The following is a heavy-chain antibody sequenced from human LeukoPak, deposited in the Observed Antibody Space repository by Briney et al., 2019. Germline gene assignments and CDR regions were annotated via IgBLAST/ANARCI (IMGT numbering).Heavy chain of an antibody. Sequence: AGGSLRLSCAASGFTFSSYSMNWVRQAPGKGLEWVSSISSSSSYIYYADSVKGRFTISRDNAKNSLYLQMNSLRAEDTAVYYCASVGYDILTGYPYWGQGTLVTVSS. V-gene: IGHV3-21*01. CDR3: ASVGYDILTGYPY. J-gene: IGHJ4*02. D-gene: IGHD3-9*01. CDR1: GFTFSSYS. CDR2: ISSSSSYI.